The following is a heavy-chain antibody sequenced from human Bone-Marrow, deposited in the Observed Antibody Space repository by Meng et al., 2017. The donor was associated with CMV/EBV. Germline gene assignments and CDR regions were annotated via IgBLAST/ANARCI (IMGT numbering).Heavy chain of an antibody. CDR2: IYYSGST. V-gene: IGHV4-39*01. J-gene: IGHJ4*02. D-gene: IGHD1-26*01. Sequence: SETLSLTCTVSGGSISSCSYYWGWIRQPPGKGLEWIGSIYYSGSTYYNPSLKSRVTISVDTSKNQFSLKLSSVTAADTAVYYCARMWELQGAFDYWGQGTLVTVSS. CDR1: GGSISSCSYY. CDR3: ARMWELQGAFDY.